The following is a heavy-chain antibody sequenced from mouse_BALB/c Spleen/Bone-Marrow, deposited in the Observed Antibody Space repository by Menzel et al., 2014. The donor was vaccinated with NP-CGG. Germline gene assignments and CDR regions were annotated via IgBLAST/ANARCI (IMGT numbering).Heavy chain of an antibody. V-gene: IGHV14-3*02. J-gene: IGHJ3*01. CDR1: GFNIXDTY. D-gene: IGHD2-4*01. CDR3: AGYDYYQAWFAY. Sequence: EVQLQQSGAELVKPGASVKLSCTASGFNIXDTYMHWVKQRPEQGLEWIGRIDPANGNTKYDPKFQGKATITADTSSNTASLQLSSLTSEDTAVYYCAGYDYYQAWFAYWGQGTLVTVSA. CDR2: IDPANGNT.